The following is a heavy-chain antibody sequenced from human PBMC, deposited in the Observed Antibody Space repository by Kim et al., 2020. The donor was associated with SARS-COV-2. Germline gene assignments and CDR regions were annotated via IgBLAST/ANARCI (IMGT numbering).Heavy chain of an antibody. J-gene: IGHJ6*02. V-gene: IGHV3-21*01. Sequence: IYYADSVNGRFTISRDNAKNSLYLQMNSLRAEDTAVYYCARDRLEYGMDVWGQGTTVTVSS. CDR3: ARDRLEYGMDV. D-gene: IGHD3-3*01. CDR2: I.